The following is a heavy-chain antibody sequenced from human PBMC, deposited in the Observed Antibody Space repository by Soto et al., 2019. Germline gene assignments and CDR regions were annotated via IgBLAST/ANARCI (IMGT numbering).Heavy chain of an antibody. Sequence: LRLSCAASGFTFSNYAIHWVRQAPGKGLEWVAVISYDGSKKYYADSVKGRFTISRDNSKSTLYLQMNSLRVEDTAVYYCARAGEYREFDYWGQGTLVIVS. CDR3: ARAGEYREFDY. V-gene: IGHV3-30-3*01. D-gene: IGHD3-16*01. CDR2: ISYDGSKK. J-gene: IGHJ4*02. CDR1: GFTFSNYA.